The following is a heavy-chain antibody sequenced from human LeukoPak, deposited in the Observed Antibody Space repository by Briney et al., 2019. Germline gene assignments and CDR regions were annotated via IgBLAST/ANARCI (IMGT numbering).Heavy chain of an antibody. Sequence: GGSLRLSCAASGFTFSTYAMSWVRQAPGKGLEWVSYISSSSSTIYYADSVKGRFTISRDNAKNSLYLQMNSLRAEDTAVYYCARSPTYDYYDSSGYQDAFDIWGQGTMVTVSS. CDR1: GFTFSTYA. CDR2: ISSSSSTI. CDR3: ARSPTYDYYDSSGYQDAFDI. D-gene: IGHD3-22*01. V-gene: IGHV3-48*01. J-gene: IGHJ3*02.